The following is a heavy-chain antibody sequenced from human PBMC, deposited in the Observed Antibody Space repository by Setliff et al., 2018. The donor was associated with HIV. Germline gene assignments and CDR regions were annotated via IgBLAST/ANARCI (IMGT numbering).Heavy chain of an antibody. D-gene: IGHD3-22*01. J-gene: IGHJ4*02. CDR2: IYYTGST. CDR3: ARHVARFDYDTGGYYVSHFDY. CDR1: SGSISTYY. V-gene: IGHV4-59*01. Sequence: SETLSLTCTVSSGSISTYYWTWIRQPPGKGLEYIGYIYYTGSTTYNPSLKSRVTISVDTSKNQFSLELSSVSAADTAVYFCARHVARFDYDTGGYYVSHFDYWGQGTQVTVSS.